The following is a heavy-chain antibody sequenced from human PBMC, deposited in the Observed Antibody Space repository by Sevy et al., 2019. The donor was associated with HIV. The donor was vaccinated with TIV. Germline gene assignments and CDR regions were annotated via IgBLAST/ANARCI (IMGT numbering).Heavy chain of an antibody. CDR2: MYNTWST. V-gene: IGHV4-59*08. CDR1: GGSISSYL. J-gene: IGHJ3*01. CDR3: ARHQTTAVLYASDL. D-gene: IGHD2-21*02. Sequence: SETLSLTCTVSGGSISSYLWSWIRQPPGRGLEWIGYMYNTWSTNYNPSLKSRVTISLDTSKNQFSLKLSSVTAADTAVYYCARHQTTAVLYASDLWGQGTMVTVSS.